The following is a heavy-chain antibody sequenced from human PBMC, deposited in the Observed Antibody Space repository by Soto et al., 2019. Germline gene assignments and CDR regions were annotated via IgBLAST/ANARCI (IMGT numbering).Heavy chain of an antibody. V-gene: IGHV3-74*01. Sequence: PGGSLRLSCAASGVTFSSYWMHWVRQAPGKGLVWVSRINSDGSSTSYADSVKGRFTISRGNAKNTLYLQMNSLRAEDTAVYYCARDSNDFWSGYFPNWGQGTLVTVSS. D-gene: IGHD3-3*01. CDR1: GVTFSSYW. J-gene: IGHJ4*02. CDR3: ARDSNDFWSGYFPN. CDR2: INSDGSST.